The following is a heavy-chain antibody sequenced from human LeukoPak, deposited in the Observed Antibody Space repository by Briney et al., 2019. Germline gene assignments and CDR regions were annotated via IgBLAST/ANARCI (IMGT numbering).Heavy chain of an antibody. CDR1: GFTFSSYA. V-gene: IGHV3-30*04. D-gene: IGHD3-9*01. Sequence: GGSLRLSCAASGFTFSSYAMHWVRQAPGKGLEWVAVISYDGSNKYYADSVKGRFTISRDNSKNTLYLQMNSLRAEDTAVYYCARGFRILTGYYPSYYFDYWGQGTLVTVSS. CDR2: ISYDGSNK. J-gene: IGHJ4*02. CDR3: ARGFRILTGYYPSYYFDY.